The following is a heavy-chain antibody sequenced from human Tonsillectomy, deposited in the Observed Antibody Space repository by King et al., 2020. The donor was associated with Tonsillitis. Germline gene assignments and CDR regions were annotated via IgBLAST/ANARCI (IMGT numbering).Heavy chain of an antibody. CDR2: IFHTGNT. CDR3: ARASGTYNF. J-gene: IGHJ4*02. V-gene: IGHV4-38-2*02. Sequence: QLQESGPGLVKPSETLSLTCTVSGDSIRNGYYWGWIRQSPGKGLEWIGSIFHTGNTYYTSYLESRVTMSVDTSKNQFFLKLKAVTAADTAVYFCARASGTYNFWGQGTLVTVSS. D-gene: IGHD1-26*01. CDR1: GDSIRNGYY.